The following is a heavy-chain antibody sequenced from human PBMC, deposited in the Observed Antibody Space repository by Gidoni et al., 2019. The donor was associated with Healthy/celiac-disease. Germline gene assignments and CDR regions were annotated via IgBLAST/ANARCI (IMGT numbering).Heavy chain of an antibody. Sequence: QVQLVQSGAKVKKPGASVKVSCQASGYTFTTHGISWVRQAPGQGLEWMGWISAYNGNTNYAQKLQGRVTMTTDTSTSTAYMELRSLRSDDTAVYYCAREVRRGYSYGYSDYWGQGTLVTVSS. V-gene: IGHV1-18*04. CDR1: GYTFTTHG. J-gene: IGHJ4*02. D-gene: IGHD5-18*01. CDR3: AREVRRGYSYGYSDY. CDR2: ISAYNGNT.